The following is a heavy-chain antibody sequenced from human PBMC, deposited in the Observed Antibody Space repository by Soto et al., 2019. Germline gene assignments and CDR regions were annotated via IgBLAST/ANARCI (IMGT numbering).Heavy chain of an antibody. J-gene: IGHJ4*02. CDR1: GFIFSKHA. CDR3: AKRQGIGAAAKNFAF. D-gene: IGHD6-13*01. CDR2: ISAGGNLI. V-gene: IGHV3-23*01. Sequence: LRLSCAASGFIFSKHAMSWVRQVPGKGLEWVSGISAGGNLIYYADSVRGRFTMSRDNSKNMLYLQMNSLRAEDTAVYFCAKRQGIGAAAKNFAFRGQGARGTVS.